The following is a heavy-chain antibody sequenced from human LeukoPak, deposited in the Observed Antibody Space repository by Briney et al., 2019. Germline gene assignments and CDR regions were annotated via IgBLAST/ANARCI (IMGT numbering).Heavy chain of an antibody. V-gene: IGHV4-59*11. CDR1: GASISDHY. J-gene: IGHJ5*01. CDR3: ARGSNWFDS. CDR2: IYYSERS. Sequence: PSETLSLTCNVSGASISDHYWTWIRQPPGKGLEWLGYIYYSERSNLNPSLKSRLTISMDTSKNQFSLRLSSVTAADTAVYYCARGSNWFDSWGQGTLVTVSS.